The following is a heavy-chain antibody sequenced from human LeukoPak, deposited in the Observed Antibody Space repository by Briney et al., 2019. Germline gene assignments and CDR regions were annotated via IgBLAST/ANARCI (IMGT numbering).Heavy chain of an antibody. CDR3: ARDKVDYFDY. CDR1: GYTFTDYY. CDR2: IIPIFGTA. Sequence: VASVKVSCKASGYTFTDYYMHWVRQAPGQGLEWMGGIIPIFGTANYAQKFQGRVTITADESTSTAYMELSSLRSEDTAVYYCARDKVDYFDYWGQGTLVTVSS. J-gene: IGHJ4*02. V-gene: IGHV1-69*13.